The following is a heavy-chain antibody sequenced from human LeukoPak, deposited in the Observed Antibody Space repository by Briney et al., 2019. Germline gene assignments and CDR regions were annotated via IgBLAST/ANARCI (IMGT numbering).Heavy chain of an antibody. D-gene: IGHD2-15*01. CDR1: GYSIISDYF. V-gene: IGHV4-38-2*02. CDR3: ARVVASTSIDS. Sequence: SETLSLTCIVSGYSIISDYFWGWVRQPPGKGPEWIGSIFHSGSVYYNPSLKSRVTISIDPSKNRFSLKLTSVTAADTAIYYCARVVASTSIDSWGQGTLVTVSS. CDR2: IFHSGSV. J-gene: IGHJ4*02.